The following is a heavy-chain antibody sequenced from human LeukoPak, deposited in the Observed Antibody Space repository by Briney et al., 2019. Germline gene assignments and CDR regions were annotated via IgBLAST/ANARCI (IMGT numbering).Heavy chain of an antibody. CDR1: GYTLTKLS. D-gene: IGHD4-11*01. J-gene: IGHJ4*02. CDR3: ATDPGADSNYAY. Sequence: ASVKVSCKVSGYTLTKLSMHWVRQAPGKGLEWMGGFDPEDGETIYAQKFQGRVTMTEDTSTDTAYMELSSLRSEDTAVYYCATDPGADSNYAYWGQGTLVTVSS. CDR2: FDPEDGET. V-gene: IGHV1-24*01.